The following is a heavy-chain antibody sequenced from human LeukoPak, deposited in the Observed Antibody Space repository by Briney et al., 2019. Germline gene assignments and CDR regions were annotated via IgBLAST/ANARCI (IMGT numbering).Heavy chain of an antibody. V-gene: IGHV3-48*02. J-gene: IGHJ4*02. D-gene: IGHD5-18*01. Sequence: GGSLRLSCAASGFTFSTYSMNWVRQAPGKGLEWISYISSRTTTIYYADSVKGRFTISGDNAKNSLSLQMNSLRDEDTAVYYCVRDQTARFDYWGQGTLVTVSS. CDR2: ISSRTTTI. CDR1: GFTFSTYS. CDR3: VRDQTARFDY.